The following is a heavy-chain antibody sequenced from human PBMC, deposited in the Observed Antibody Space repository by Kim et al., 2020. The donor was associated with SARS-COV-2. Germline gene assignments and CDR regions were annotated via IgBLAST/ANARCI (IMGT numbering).Heavy chain of an antibody. J-gene: IGHJ4*02. V-gene: IGHV3-23*01. CDR1: GFTFSSYA. D-gene: IGHD6-19*01. Sequence: GGSLRLSCAASGFTFSSYAMSWVRQAPGKGLEWVSAISGSGGSTYYADSVKGRFTISRDNSKNTLYLQMNSLRAEDTAVYYCAKVPDGQWLVAIYYFDYWGQGTLVTVSS. CDR2: ISGSGGST. CDR3: AKVPDGQWLVAIYYFDY.